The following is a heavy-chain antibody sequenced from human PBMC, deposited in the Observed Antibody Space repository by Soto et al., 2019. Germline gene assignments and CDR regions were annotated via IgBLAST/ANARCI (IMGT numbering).Heavy chain of an antibody. J-gene: IGHJ3*02. CDR3: ARLNANYYDSSGLYAFDI. CDR2: IYYSGST. CDR1: GGSISSSSYY. Sequence: PSETLSLTCTVSGGSISSSSYYWGWIRQPPGKGLEWIGSIYYSGSTYYNPSLKSRVTISVDTSKNQFSLKLSSVTAADTAVYYCARLNANYYDSSGLYAFDIWGQGTMVTVSS. D-gene: IGHD3-22*01. V-gene: IGHV4-39*01.